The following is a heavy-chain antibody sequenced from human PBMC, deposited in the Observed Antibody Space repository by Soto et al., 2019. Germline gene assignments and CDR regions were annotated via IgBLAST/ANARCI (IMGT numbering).Heavy chain of an antibody. J-gene: IGHJ4*02. CDR3: ARMAYYYDSSGYFGY. Sequence: WETLSLTCTVSGGSLRSHYWSWIRQPPGKGLEWIGYIYYSGSTNYNPSLKSRVTISVDTSKNQFSLKLSSVTAADTAVYYCARMAYYYDSSGYFGYWGQGTLVTVSS. D-gene: IGHD3-22*01. CDR2: IYYSGST. CDR1: GGSLRSHY. V-gene: IGHV4-59*11.